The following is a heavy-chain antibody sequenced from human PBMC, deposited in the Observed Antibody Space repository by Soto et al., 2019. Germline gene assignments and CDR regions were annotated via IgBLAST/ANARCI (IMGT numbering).Heavy chain of an antibody. CDR2: MNAKSGDT. CDR1: GYTFSDFD. V-gene: IGHV1-8*01. Sequence: ASVKVSCKASGYTFSDFDTNWLRQASGQGPEWMGWMNAKSGDTFFAQRFQGKFNMTWDTSLSTAYMEVGSLTSDDTAMYYCARGNPFNYAGFDVWGHGTTVTFSS. J-gene: IGHJ6*02. D-gene: IGHD3-16*01. CDR3: ARGNPFNYAGFDV.